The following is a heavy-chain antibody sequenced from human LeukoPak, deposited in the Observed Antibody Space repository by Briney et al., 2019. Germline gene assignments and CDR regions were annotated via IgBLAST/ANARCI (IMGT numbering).Heavy chain of an antibody. D-gene: IGHD2-2*02. J-gene: IGHJ5*02. V-gene: IGHV3-74*01. Sequence: GGSLRLSCAASGFTFSSYWMHWVRQAPGKGLVWVSRINTDGSSTSYADSVKGRFTISRDNAKNTLYLQMNSLRAEDTAVYYCARDGRYCSSTSCYTAWDWFDPWGQGTLVTVSS. CDR2: INTDGSST. CDR3: ARDGRYCSSTSCYTAWDWFDP. CDR1: GFTFSSYW.